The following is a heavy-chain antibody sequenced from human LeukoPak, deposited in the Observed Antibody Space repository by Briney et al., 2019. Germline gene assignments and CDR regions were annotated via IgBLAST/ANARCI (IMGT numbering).Heavy chain of an antibody. CDR3: ARARNYYDSSGFYYEGDAFDI. J-gene: IGHJ3*02. D-gene: IGHD3-22*01. V-gene: IGHV4-59*01. CDR1: GGSISSYH. Sequence: SETLSLTCTVSGGSISSYHWSWIRQPPGKGLECIGYIYSSGSTNYNPSLKSRVTISVDTSKNQFSLKLSSVTAADTAVYYCARARNYYDSSGFYYEGDAFDIWGQGAMVTVSS. CDR2: IYSSGST.